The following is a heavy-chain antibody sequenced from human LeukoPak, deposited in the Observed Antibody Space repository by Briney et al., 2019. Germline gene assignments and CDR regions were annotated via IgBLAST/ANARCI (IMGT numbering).Heavy chain of an antibody. Sequence: GALRLSCAASGFTSSSYAMSWVRQAPGKGLEWVSVIYSGGSTYYADSVKGRFTIARHNPKNTLYLQMNSLRAEDTAVYYCARELVETVVVPAAKPNYYYYGMDVWGQGTTVTVSS. CDR2: IYSGGST. CDR1: GFTSSSYA. D-gene: IGHD2-2*03. V-gene: IGHV3-53*04. J-gene: IGHJ6*02. CDR3: ARELVETVVVPAAKPNYYYYGMDV.